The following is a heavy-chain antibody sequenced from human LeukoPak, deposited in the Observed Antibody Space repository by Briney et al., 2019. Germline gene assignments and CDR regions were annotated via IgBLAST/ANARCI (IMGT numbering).Heavy chain of an antibody. CDR1: GFAFSNYW. D-gene: IGHD6-19*01. J-gene: IGHJ4*02. Sequence: PGGSLRLSCAASGFAFSNYWMFWVRQAPGKGLVWISQTDTEGADTTYGDPAKGRFTASRDNAKNTLYLQMNSLGVEDTAVYFCARGTAITAGIDFWGQGTLVTVSS. CDR3: ARGTAITAGIDF. CDR2: TDTEGADT. V-gene: IGHV3-74*01.